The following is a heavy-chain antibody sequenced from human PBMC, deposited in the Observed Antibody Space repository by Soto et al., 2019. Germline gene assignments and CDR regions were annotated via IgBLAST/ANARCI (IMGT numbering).Heavy chain of an antibody. CDR1: GDSISSYS. J-gene: IGHJ4*02. Sequence: PSETLSLTCTVSGDSISSYSWSWIRQPPGKGLEWIGNIHYNGNTKYSPSLKSRVTMSVDTSKNHFSLKLISVTTADTAVYYCARDQTTYTHLDYWGQGTLVTVSS. CDR2: IHYNGNT. V-gene: IGHV4-59*01. CDR3: ARDQTTYTHLDY. D-gene: IGHD1-7*01.